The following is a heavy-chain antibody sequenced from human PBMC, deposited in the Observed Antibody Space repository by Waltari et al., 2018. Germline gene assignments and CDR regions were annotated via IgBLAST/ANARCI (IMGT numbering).Heavy chain of an antibody. Sequence: EVQLLESGGGLVQPGGSLRLSCAASGFTFSNYGMSWVRQAPGKGLEWVSVISDSGRSTYYADSVKGRFTISRDNARDTVFLQMNSLRAEDTAVYRCAKISGVARGVLNYFDYWGQGTLVTVSS. V-gene: IGHV3-23*01. D-gene: IGHD3-10*01. J-gene: IGHJ4*02. CDR1: GFTFSNYG. CDR3: AKISGVARGVLNYFDY. CDR2: ISDSGRST.